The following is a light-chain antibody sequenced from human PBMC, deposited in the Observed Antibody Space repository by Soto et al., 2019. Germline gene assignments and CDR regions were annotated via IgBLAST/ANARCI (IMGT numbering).Light chain of an antibody. CDR3: QQYNTYSD. Sequence: DIQMTQSPSTLSASVGDRVTITCRASQSIGSWLAWYQQKPGKAPKLLIYRASSLQSGIPSRFGGSGSGTEFTLTISSLQTDDIATYYWQQYNTYSDFGPGTKVDIK. V-gene: IGKV1-5*03. J-gene: IGKJ3*01. CDR2: RAS. CDR1: QSIGSW.